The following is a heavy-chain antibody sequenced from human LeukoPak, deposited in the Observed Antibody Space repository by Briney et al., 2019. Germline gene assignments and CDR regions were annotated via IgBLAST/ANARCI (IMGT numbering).Heavy chain of an antibody. V-gene: IGHV3-15*01. CDR3: ARGSNSDDSSDFDH. D-gene: IGHD3-22*01. CDR2: VQSKTVPATT. Sequence: GGSLRLSCAASGFIFHNAWMNWVRQAPGKGLQWVGRVQSKTVPATTEYAAPVKGRFIISRDDSKNTLYLQMDSLKTEDTAVYYCARGSNSDDSSDFDHWGQGTLVTVSS. CDR1: GFIFHNAW. J-gene: IGHJ4*02.